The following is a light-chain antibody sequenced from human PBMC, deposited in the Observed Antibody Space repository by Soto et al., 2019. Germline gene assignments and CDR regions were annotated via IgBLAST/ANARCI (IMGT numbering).Light chain of an antibody. CDR3: QQYSEWPRT. CDR1: QSVISD. CDR2: DAS. J-gene: IGKJ1*01. V-gene: IGKV3-15*01. Sequence: EIVMTQSPATLSVSPGETASLSCRASQSVISDVAWFQQKPGQSPGLLIYDASTRATGIPARFSGSGFGSDFTLTISSLQSEDFAVYYCQQYSEWPRTFGQGTRVEVK.